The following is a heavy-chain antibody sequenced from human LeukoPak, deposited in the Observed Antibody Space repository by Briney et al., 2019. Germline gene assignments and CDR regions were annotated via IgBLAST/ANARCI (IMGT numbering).Heavy chain of an antibody. Sequence: PGGSLRLSCAASRFTFSSYSMNWVRQAPGKGLEWVAYISSGSSTIYYADSVKGRFTISRDNAKNSLYLQMNSLSAEDTAVYYCARADAFDIWGQGTMVTVSS. CDR1: RFTFSSYS. J-gene: IGHJ3*02. V-gene: IGHV3-48*04. CDR3: ARADAFDI. CDR2: ISSGSSTI.